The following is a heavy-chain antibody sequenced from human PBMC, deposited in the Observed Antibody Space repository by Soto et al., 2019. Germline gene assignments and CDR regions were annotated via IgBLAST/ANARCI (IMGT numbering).Heavy chain of an antibody. J-gene: IGHJ6*02. V-gene: IGHV1-69*13. CDR2: IIPIFGTA. CDR1: AGTFSSYA. CDR3: ARDLKRYYDSSGYGYYYYGMDV. Sequence: SVKVSCKASAGTFSSYAISWVRQAPGQGLEWMGGIIPIFGTANYAPKFQGRVTITADESTTTAYMELSSLRSEDTAVYYCARDLKRYYDSSGYGYYYYGMDVWGQGTTVTVSS. D-gene: IGHD3-22*01.